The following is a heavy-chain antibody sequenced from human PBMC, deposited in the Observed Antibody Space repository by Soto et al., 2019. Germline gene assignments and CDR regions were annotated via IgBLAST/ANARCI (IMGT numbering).Heavy chain of an antibody. J-gene: IGHJ6*02. V-gene: IGHV3-23*01. CDR2: ISGSGGST. CDR1: GFTFSSYA. Sequence: EVQLLESGGGLVQPGGSLRLSCAASGFTFSSYAMSWVRQAPGKGLEWVSAISGSGGSTYYADSVKGRFTISRDNSKNTLYLQMNSLRAEDTAVYYCALLWFGELRPPYYYGMDVWGQGTTVTVSS. CDR3: ALLWFGELRPPYYYGMDV. D-gene: IGHD3-10*01.